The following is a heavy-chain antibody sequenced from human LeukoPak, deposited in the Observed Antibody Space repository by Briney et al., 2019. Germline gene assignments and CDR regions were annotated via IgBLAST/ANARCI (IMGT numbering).Heavy chain of an antibody. D-gene: IGHD3-10*01. CDR2: ISTSGNTI. CDR3: AKKYSGSGNYFFDY. V-gene: IGHV3-48*02. J-gene: IGHJ4*02. CDR1: GFTFSSYN. Sequence: GGSLRLSCAASGFTFSSYNMNWVRQAPGKGLEWVSFISTSGNTIYYVDSVKGRFTISRDNAKNSLYLQMNSLRDEDTAVYYCAKKYSGSGNYFFDYWGQGTLVTVSS.